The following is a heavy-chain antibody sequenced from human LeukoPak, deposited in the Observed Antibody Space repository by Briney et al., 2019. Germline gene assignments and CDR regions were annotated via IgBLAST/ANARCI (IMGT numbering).Heavy chain of an antibody. CDR1: GFTFDDYA. V-gene: IGHV3-9*01. D-gene: IGHD5-18*01. Sequence: GGSLRLSCAASGFTFDDYAMPWVRHAPGKGLEWVSGISWNSGSIGYADSVKGRFTISRDNPKNSLYLQMNSLRAEDTALYYCAKDNSLDTAMVFDYWGQGTLVTVSS. CDR2: ISWNSGSI. CDR3: AKDNSLDTAMVFDY. J-gene: IGHJ4*02.